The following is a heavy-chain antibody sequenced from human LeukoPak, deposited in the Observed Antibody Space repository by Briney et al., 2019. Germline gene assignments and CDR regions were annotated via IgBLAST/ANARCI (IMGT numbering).Heavy chain of an antibody. D-gene: IGHD6-19*01. J-gene: IGHJ6*03. V-gene: IGHV1-8*01. CDR2: MNPNSGNT. Sequence: ASVKVSCKASGYTFTSYDINWVRQATGQGLEWMGWMNPNSGNTGYAQKCQGRITMTKNTSISTAYMELSSMRSEDTAVYYCASSLGYSSGWDYYYYYYMDVWGKGTTVTVSS. CDR1: GYTFTSYD. CDR3: ASSLGYSSGWDYYYYYYMDV.